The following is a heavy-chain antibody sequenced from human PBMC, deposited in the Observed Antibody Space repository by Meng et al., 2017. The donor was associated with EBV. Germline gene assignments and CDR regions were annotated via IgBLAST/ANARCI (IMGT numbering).Heavy chain of an antibody. D-gene: IGHD6-19*01. Sequence: QLQLRESGPGQVKPSAXLSLTCTVSXDSISSFYYWGWIRQPPGRGLEWIGSVHYTGSTYYSPSLKSRVTVSVDTSKNQFSLRLTSVTAADTAVYYCARPFPSWQSPRLDPFGAWGQGTLVIVSS. CDR1: XDSISSFYY. CDR2: VHYTGST. J-gene: IGHJ5*02. V-gene: IGHV4-39*01. CDR3: ARPFPSWQSPRLDPFGA.